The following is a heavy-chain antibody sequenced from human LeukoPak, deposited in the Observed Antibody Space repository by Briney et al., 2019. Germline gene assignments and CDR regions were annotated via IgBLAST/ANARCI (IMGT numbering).Heavy chain of an antibody. CDR3: AGGANWLDS. J-gene: IGHJ5*01. CDR1: GGPISNYY. V-gene: IGHV4-59*01. CDR2: IHYSGST. Sequence: SETLSLTCSVSGGPISNYYWSWIRQPPGKGLEWIGYIHYSGSTNYNPSLKSRVTISVDTSQNQFSLKLSSVTAADTAVHYCAGGANWLDSWGQGTLVTVSS.